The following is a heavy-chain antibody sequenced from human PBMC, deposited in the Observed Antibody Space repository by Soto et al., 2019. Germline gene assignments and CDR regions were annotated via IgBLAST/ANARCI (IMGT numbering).Heavy chain of an antibody. D-gene: IGHD6-13*01. CDR3: ARERSAAGTDGVDY. J-gene: IGHJ4*02. V-gene: IGHV1-69*01. Sequence: QVQLVQSGAEVKKPGSSVKVSCKASGGTFSSYAISWVRQAPGQGLEWMGGIIPIFGTANYAQKFHGRVTITADESTSTAYMELSSLRSEDTAVYYCARERSAAGTDGVDYWGQGTLVTVSS. CDR1: GGTFSSYA. CDR2: IIPIFGTA.